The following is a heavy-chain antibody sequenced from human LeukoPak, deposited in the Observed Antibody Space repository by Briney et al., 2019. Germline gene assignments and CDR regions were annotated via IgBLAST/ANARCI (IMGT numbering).Heavy chain of an antibody. CDR2: INPNSGGT. J-gene: IGHJ4*02. CDR3: ARGRGYSSSHKGSIGY. CDR1: GYTFTGYY. Sequence: ASVKVSCKASGYTFTGYYMHWVRQAPGQGLEWMGWINPNSGGTNYAQKFQGRVTMTRDTSISTAYMELSRLRSDDTAVYYCARGRGYSSSHKGSIGYWGQGTLVTVSS. D-gene: IGHD6-6*01. V-gene: IGHV1-2*02.